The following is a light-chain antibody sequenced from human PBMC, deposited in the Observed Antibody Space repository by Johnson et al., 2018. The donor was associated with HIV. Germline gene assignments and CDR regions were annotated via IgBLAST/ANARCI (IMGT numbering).Light chain of an antibody. CDR1: SSNIGNNY. J-gene: IGLJ1*01. Sequence: QSVLTQPPSVSAAPGQKVTISCSGSSSNIGNNYVSWYQQLPGTAPKLLIYDNNKRPSEIPDRFSGSKSGTSASLAISGLQAEDEADYYCAAWDSSLSSGGVFGTGTRVTVL. V-gene: IGLV1-51*01. CDR3: AAWDSSLSSGGV. CDR2: DNN.